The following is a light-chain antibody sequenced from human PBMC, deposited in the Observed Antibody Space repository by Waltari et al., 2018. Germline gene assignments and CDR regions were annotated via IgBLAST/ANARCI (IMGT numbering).Light chain of an antibody. J-gene: IGLJ2*01. CDR2: EVT. CDR3: CSYAGASTHVV. CDR1: SSDVGSYNL. V-gene: IGLV2-23*02. Sequence: QSALTQPASVSGSPGQSITISCTGTSSDVGSYNLVSWYQQHPGKAPNLMVYEVTQRPSGVSNRFSGSKSGHTASLTISGRQAEDESDSYCCSYAGASTHVVFGGGTKVTVL.